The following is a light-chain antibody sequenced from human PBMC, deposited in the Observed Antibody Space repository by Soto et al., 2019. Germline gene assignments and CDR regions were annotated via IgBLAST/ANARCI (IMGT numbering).Light chain of an antibody. CDR2: DTS. CDR1: QSVSDW. CDR3: QQSYSTPPYT. J-gene: IGKJ2*01. V-gene: IGKV1-39*01. Sequence: GDRVTITCRASQSVSDWLAWYQQKPGNPPKLLIYDTSRLESAVPSRFSASGSGTDFTLTISSLQPEDFATYYCQQSYSTPPYTFGQGTRLEIK.